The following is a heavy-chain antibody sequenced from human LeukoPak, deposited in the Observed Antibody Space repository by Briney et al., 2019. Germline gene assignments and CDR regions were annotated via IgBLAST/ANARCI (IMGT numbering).Heavy chain of an antibody. D-gene: IGHD6-6*01. CDR1: GFTFSSYS. CDR2: ISSSSSYI. V-gene: IGHV3-21*01. Sequence: SGGSLRLSCAASGFTFSSYSMNWVRQAPGKGLEWVSSISSSSSYIYCADSVKGRFTISRDNAKNSLYLQMNSLRAEDTAVYYCARDLRSSIATFDYWGQGTLVTVSS. J-gene: IGHJ4*02. CDR3: ARDLRSSIATFDY.